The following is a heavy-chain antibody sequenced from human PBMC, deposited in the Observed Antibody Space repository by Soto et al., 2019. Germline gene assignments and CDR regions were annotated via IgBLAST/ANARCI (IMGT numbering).Heavy chain of an antibody. D-gene: IGHD2-2*01. CDR3: ARHDCISTSCYYYYYYSMDV. V-gene: IGHV1-69*13. Sequence: ASVKVSCKTSGGTFSSYAISWVRQSTGQGLEWMGGIIPIFDTANYAQKFQGRVTITADESTSTAYMELSSLRSEDTAVYYCARHDCISTSCYYYYYYSMDVWGQGTTVTVS. CDR1: GGTFSSYA. CDR2: IIPIFDTA. J-gene: IGHJ6*02.